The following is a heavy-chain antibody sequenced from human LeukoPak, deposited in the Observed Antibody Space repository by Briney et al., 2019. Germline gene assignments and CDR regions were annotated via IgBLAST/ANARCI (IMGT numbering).Heavy chain of an antibody. J-gene: IGHJ5*02. D-gene: IGHD5-18*01. CDR3: ARGGYTYGFDP. CDR2: IGPAGDT. CDR1: GFTFSSYD. V-gene: IGHV3-13*01. Sequence: GGSLRLSCAASGFTFSSYDMHWVRQATGKGLEWVSTIGPAGDTYYPGSVKGRFTISRENAKNSLYLQMNSLRAGDTAVYYCARGGYTYGFDPWGQGTLVTVSS.